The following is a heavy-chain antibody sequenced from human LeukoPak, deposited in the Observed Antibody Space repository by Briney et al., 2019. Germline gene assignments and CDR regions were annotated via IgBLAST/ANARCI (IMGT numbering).Heavy chain of an antibody. J-gene: IGHJ4*02. D-gene: IGHD3-22*01. CDR2: ISSSGSTI. CDR1: GFTFSDYY. CDR3: AKELNYYDSSGYYIR. Sequence: PGGSLKLSCAASGFTFSDYYMSWIRQAPGKGLEWVSYISSSGSTIYYADSVKGRFTISRDNAKNSLYLQMNSLRAEDTAVYYCAKELNYYDSSGYYIRWGQGTLVTVSS. V-gene: IGHV3-11*04.